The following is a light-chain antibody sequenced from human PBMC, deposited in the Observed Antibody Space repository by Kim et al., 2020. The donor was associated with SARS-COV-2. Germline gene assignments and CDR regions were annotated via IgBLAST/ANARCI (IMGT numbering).Light chain of an antibody. Sequence: SVSPGQTASITCYGDKLGNKYVSWYQPKSGQSPVLVISHDTKRPSEIPERFSGSNSGDTATLTISGTQAMDEADYYCQAWDSRKVIFGGGTQLTVL. J-gene: IGLJ2*01. CDR2: HDT. V-gene: IGLV3-1*01. CDR3: QAWDSRKVI. CDR1: KLGNKY.